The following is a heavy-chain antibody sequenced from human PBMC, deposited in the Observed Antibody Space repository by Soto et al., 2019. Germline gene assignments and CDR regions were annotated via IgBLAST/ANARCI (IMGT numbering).Heavy chain of an antibody. J-gene: IGHJ4*02. CDR3: ARGRGGGIAVAGTWFDY. V-gene: IGHV4-59*01. Sequence: SETLSLTCTVSGGSISSYYWSWIRQPPGKGLEWIGYIYYSGSTNYNPSLKSRVTISVDTSKNQFSLKLSSVTAADTAVYYCARGRGGGIAVAGTWFDYWGQGTLVTVSS. D-gene: IGHD6-19*01. CDR1: GGSISSYY. CDR2: IYYSGST.